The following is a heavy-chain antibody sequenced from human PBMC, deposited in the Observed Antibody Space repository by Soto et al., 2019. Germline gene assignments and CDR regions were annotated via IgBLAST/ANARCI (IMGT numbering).Heavy chain of an antibody. D-gene: IGHD3-9*01. CDR1: GFTLSSYA. CDR2: ISGSGGST. V-gene: IGHV3-23*01. J-gene: IGHJ4*02. Sequence: GGSLRLSCAASGFTLSSYAMSWVRQAPGKGLEWVSAISGSGGSTYYADSVKGRFTISRDNSKNTLYLQMNSLRAEDTAVYYCAKDMYYDILTGYYRGPYFDYWGQGTLVTVSP. CDR3: AKDMYYDILTGYYRGPYFDY.